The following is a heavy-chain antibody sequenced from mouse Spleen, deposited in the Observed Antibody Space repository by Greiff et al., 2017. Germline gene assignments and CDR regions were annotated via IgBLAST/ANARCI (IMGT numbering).Heavy chain of an antibody. CDR1: GFTFSDYY. J-gene: IGHJ1*01. CDR3: ARHYYGSSYGDWYFDV. CDR2: ISNGGGST. V-gene: IGHV5-12*02. D-gene: IGHD1-1*01. Sequence: EVKLVESGGGLVQPGGSLKLSCATSGFTFSDYYMYWVRQTPEKRLEWVAYISNGGGSTYYPDTVKGRFTISRYNAKNTLYLQMSRLKSEDTAMYYCARHYYGSSYGDWYFDVWGAGTTVTVSS.